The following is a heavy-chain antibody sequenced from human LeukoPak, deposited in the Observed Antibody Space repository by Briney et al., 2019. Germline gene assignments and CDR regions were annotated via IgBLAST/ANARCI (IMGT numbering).Heavy chain of an antibody. Sequence: SVKVSCKASGGTFSSYAISWVRQAPGQGLEWMGRIIPILGIANYALKFQGRVTITADKSTSTAYMELSSLRSEDTAVYYCARGAYGDYAGYYYYYGMDVWGQGTTVTVSS. J-gene: IGHJ6*02. CDR3: ARGAYGDYAGYYYYYGMDV. CDR2: IIPILGIA. D-gene: IGHD4-17*01. CDR1: GGTFSSYA. V-gene: IGHV1-69*04.